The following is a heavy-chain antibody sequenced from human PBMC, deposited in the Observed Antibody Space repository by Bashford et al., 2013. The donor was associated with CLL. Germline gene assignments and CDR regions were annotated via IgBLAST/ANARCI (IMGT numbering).Heavy chain of an antibody. D-gene: IGHD3-22*01. CDR3: ARGPMIVVVINPGEPYYYYYYGMDV. J-gene: IGHJ6*02. CDR2: INHSGST. CDR1: GGSFSGYH. Sequence: SETLSLTCAVYGGSFSGYHWSWIRQPPGKGLEWIGEINHSGSTNYNPSLKSRVTISVDTSKNQFSLKLSSVTAADTAVYYCARGPMIVVVINPGEPYYYYYYGMDVWGQGTTVTVSS. V-gene: IGHV4-34*01.